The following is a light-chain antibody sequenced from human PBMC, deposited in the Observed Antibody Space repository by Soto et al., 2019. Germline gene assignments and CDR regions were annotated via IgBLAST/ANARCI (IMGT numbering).Light chain of an antibody. J-gene: IGLJ2*01. Sequence: QSVLTQPPSVSWAPGQRVTISCTGSDSNIGARYDVHWYQQLPGTAPKLLIYGNSKRPSGVPDRFSGSKSGTSASLAITGLQAEDEADYYCQSYDSSLSGSVFGGGTKLTVL. CDR1: DSNIGARYD. CDR2: GNS. CDR3: QSYDSSLSGSV. V-gene: IGLV1-40*01.